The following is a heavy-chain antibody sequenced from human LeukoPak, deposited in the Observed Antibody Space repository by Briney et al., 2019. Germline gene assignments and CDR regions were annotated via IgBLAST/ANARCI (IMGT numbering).Heavy chain of an antibody. V-gene: IGHV3-23*01. J-gene: IGHJ4*02. CDR1: GFTFSTYA. D-gene: IGHD2-2*01. CDR2: ISGSGVST. CDR3: AKDWGMGDQLLRIDY. Sequence: GGSLRLSCTASGFTFSTYAMNWVRQAPGKGLEWVSGISGSGVSTYYADSVKGRFTISRNNSNNTLYLQMSSLGAEDTAVYYCAKDWGMGDQLLRIDYWGQGTLVTVSS.